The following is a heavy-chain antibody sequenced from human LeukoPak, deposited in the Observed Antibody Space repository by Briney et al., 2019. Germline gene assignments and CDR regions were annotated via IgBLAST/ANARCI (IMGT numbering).Heavy chain of an antibody. Sequence: ASVNVSCKASGYTFTSYYMHWVRQAPGQGLEWMGIINPSGGSTSYAQKFQGRVTMTRDMSTSTVYMELSSLRSEDTAVYHCAVCTVALYYFDYWGQGTLVTVSS. V-gene: IGHV1-46*01. D-gene: IGHD4-23*01. J-gene: IGHJ4*02. CDR1: GYTFTSYY. CDR3: AVCTVALYYFDY. CDR2: INPSGGST.